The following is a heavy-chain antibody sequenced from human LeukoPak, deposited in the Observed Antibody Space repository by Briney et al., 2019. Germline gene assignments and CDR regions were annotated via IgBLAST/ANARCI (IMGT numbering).Heavy chain of an antibody. J-gene: IGHJ3*02. V-gene: IGHV4-38-2*02. D-gene: IGHD6-13*01. CDR2: IYHSGST. CDR3: ARAIRAADDAFDI. CDR1: GYSISSGYY. Sequence: KPSETLSLTCTVSGYSISSGYYWGWIQQPPGKGLEWIGYIYHSGSTYYNPSLKSRVTISVDRSKNQFSLKLSSVTAADTAVYYCARAIRAADDAFDIWGQGTMVTVSS.